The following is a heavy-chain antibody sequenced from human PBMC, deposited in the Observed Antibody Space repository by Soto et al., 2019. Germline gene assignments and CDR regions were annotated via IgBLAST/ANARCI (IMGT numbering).Heavy chain of an antibody. CDR2: IYYSGST. J-gene: IGHJ5*02. Sequence: SVTLCLSSSVFGGYISSYYWSWIRQHPGKGLEWIGYIYYSGSTNYNPSLKSRVTISVDTSKNQFSLKLSSVTAADTAVYYCARYGSGSSVWFDPWGQGTLVTVSS. CDR3: ARYGSGSSVWFDP. D-gene: IGHD3-10*01. V-gene: IGHV4-59*01. CDR1: GGYISSYY.